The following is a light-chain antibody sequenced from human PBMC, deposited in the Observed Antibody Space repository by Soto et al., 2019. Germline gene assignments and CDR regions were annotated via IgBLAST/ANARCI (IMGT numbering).Light chain of an antibody. Sequence: QSALTQPASVSGSPGQSITISCTGTSSDVGGYNYVSWYQQHPGKAPKLMIYDVSNRPSGVCNRFSGSKSGNTASLTISGLQAEDEADYYCSSYTSSSTLVFGTGTKLTLL. V-gene: IGLV2-14*01. J-gene: IGLJ1*01. CDR1: SSDVGGYNY. CDR2: DVS. CDR3: SSYTSSSTLV.